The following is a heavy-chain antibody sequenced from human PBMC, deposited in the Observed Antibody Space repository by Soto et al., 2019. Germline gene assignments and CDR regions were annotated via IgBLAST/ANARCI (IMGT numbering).Heavy chain of an antibody. CDR3: VKDKGAAAGFDY. D-gene: IGHD6-13*01. V-gene: IGHV3-30*18. Sequence: QVHLVESGGGVVQPGRSLRLSCAASGFTFSNNGMHWVRQAPGKGLEWMGVISYEGSEKYYAGSVKGRFTISRDNSKNPLYLQMATLRAEDTAIYYCVKDKGAAAGFDYWGQGILVTVSS. J-gene: IGHJ4*02. CDR2: ISYEGSEK. CDR1: GFTFSNNG.